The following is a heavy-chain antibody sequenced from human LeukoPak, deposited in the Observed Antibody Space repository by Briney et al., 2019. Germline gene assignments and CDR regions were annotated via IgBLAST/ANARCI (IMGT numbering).Heavy chain of an antibody. CDR3: ARGQLNWYFDL. Sequence: ASVKVSCQASGYIFFNYGISWVRQAPGQGLEWMGWISTYSGNTNYAQNLQDRVTMTTDTSTTTAYMELRSLRSDDTAVYYCARGQLNWYFDLWGRGTLVTVSS. D-gene: IGHD5-24*01. V-gene: IGHV1-18*01. J-gene: IGHJ2*01. CDR2: ISTYSGNT. CDR1: GYIFFNYG.